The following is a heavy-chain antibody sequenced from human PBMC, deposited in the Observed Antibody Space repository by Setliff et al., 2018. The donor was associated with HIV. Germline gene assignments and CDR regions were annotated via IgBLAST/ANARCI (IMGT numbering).Heavy chain of an antibody. D-gene: IGHD3-22*01. CDR1: SGSVNNYW. CDR3: AKHVARFDYDTGGYYVSHFDY. J-gene: IGHJ4*02. CDR2: IYYSGST. Sequence: LSLTCNVSSGSVNNYWWTWIRQPPGKGLEWIGYIYYSGSTYYNPSLKSRVTMSVDTSKNQFSLKLSSVSAADTAVYFCAKHVARFDYDTGGYYVSHFDYWGQGSQVTVSS. V-gene: IGHV4-59*02.